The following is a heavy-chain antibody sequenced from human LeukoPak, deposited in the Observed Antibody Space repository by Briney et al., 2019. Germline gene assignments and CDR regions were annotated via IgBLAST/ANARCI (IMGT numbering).Heavy chain of an antibody. V-gene: IGHV1-69*04. Sequence: GASVKVSCKASGGTFSSYTISWVRQAPGQGLEWMGRIIPILGIANYAQKFQGRVTITADKSTSTAYMELSSLRFEDTAVYYCARDPWGIVVVPAAIPDDYWGQGTLVTVSS. CDR3: ARDPWGIVVVPAAIPDDY. D-gene: IGHD2-2*02. CDR1: GGTFSSYT. J-gene: IGHJ4*02. CDR2: IIPILGIA.